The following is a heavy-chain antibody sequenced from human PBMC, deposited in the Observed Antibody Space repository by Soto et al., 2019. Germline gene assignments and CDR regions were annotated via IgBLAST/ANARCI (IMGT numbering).Heavy chain of an antibody. CDR2: INRSGST. D-gene: IGHD3-16*01. V-gene: IGHV4-34*01. CDR3: ARGLLGGAAT. J-gene: IGHJ5*02. Sequence: QVQLQQWGAGLLKPSETLSLTCAVYGGSLSGYYWSWIRQPPGKGLEWIGEINRSGSTNYIPSLKGRVILSVDTSKNQFSLKLSSVTAADTAVYYCARGLLGGAATWGQGTLVTVSS. CDR1: GGSLSGYY.